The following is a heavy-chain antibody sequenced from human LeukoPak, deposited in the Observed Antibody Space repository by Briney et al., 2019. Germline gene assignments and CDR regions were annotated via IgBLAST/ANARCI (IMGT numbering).Heavy chain of an antibody. CDR1: RYTLTELS. V-gene: IGHV1-24*01. CDR3: ARVGDGGNNGFDY. CDR2: FDPEDGET. D-gene: IGHD4-23*01. J-gene: IGHJ4*02. Sequence: ASVKVSCKVSRYTLTELSMHWVRQAPGKGLEWMGGFDPEDGETIYAQKFQGRVTMTRDTSTSTVYMELSSLRSEDTAVYYCARVGDGGNNGFDYWGQGTLVTVSS.